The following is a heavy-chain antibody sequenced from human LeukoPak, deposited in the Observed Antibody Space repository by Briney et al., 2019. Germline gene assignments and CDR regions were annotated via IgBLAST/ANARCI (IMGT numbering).Heavy chain of an antibody. J-gene: IGHJ4*02. CDR1: GFTFSNYA. Sequence: PGGSLRLSFAASGFTFSNYAMTWVRQAPGMGLQWVAVVSGGGVSTYYADSVKGRFTISRDNSKNSLYLQMNSLRSDDTAFYYCAKAKSRLEVTNPYFDYWGQGTLVTVSS. D-gene: IGHD2-8*01. V-gene: IGHV3-43*02. CDR3: AKAKSRLEVTNPYFDY. CDR2: VSGGGVST.